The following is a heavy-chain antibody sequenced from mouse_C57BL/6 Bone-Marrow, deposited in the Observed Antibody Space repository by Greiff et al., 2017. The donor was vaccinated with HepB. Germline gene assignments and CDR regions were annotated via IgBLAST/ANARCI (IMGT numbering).Heavy chain of an antibody. CDR3: ARGTRYYAMDY. CDR2: ISSGSSTI. V-gene: IGHV5-17*01. CDR1: GFTFSDYG. J-gene: IGHJ4*01. Sequence: EVKLMESGGGLVKPGGSLKLSCAASGFTFSDYGMHWVRQAPEKGLEWVAYISSGSSTIYYADTVKGRFTISRDNAKNTLFLQMTSLRSEDTAMYYCARGTRYYAMDYWGQGTSVTVSS.